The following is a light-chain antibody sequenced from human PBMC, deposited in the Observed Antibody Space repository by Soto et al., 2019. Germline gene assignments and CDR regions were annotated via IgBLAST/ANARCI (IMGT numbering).Light chain of an antibody. CDR2: EVT. CDR1: SSDVGAYNY. J-gene: IGLJ3*02. CDR3: SSFASSNTWV. Sequence: QSALTQPPSASGSPGQSVTISCTGTSSDVGAYNYVSWYQQHAGKAPKLVIYEVTKRPSWVPDRFSGSKSANTASLTVSGLQAEDEADYYCSSFASSNTWVFGGWTKLTVL. V-gene: IGLV2-8*01.